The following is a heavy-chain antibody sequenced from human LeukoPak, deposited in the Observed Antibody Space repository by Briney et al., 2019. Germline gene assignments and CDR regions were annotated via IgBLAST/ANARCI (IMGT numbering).Heavy chain of an antibody. Sequence: GESLKISCKGSGYSFTSYWIGWVRQMPGKGLEWMGIIYPGDSDTRYSPSFQGQVTISADKPISTAYLQWSSLKASDTAMYYCARRYCSSTSCYLDYGMDVWGQGTTVTVSS. CDR2: IYPGDSDT. CDR3: ARRYCSSTSCYLDYGMDV. V-gene: IGHV5-51*01. CDR1: GYSFTSYW. D-gene: IGHD2-2*01. J-gene: IGHJ6*02.